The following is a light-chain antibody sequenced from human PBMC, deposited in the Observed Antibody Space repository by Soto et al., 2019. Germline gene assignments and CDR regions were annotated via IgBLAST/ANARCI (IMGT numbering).Light chain of an antibody. V-gene: IGLV2-14*01. CDR3: SSYTITSTVV. CDR2: DVS. CDR1: SSDIAVYSY. J-gene: IGLJ2*01. Sequence: QSALTQPASVSGSPGQSITISCTGTSSDIAVYSYVSWFQQHPGKAPKLIIYDVSNRPSGVSSRFSGSKSGNTASLTISGLLAEDESDYYCSSYTITSTVVFGGGTKLTVL.